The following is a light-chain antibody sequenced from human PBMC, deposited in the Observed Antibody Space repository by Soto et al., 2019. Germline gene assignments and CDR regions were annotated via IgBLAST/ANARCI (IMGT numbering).Light chain of an antibody. J-gene: IGKJ3*01. CDR1: QSFSVN. CDR2: GAS. CDR3: HQYNDWLLT. V-gene: IGKV3-15*01. Sequence: EIVLTQSPATLSGYPGERVTLSCRASQSFSVNLACYQQKPGQAPRLLIYGASTRATCVPTRFSGSGSGADFTLTISSLQSEDFAVYYCHQYNDWLLTFGPGTIVDL.